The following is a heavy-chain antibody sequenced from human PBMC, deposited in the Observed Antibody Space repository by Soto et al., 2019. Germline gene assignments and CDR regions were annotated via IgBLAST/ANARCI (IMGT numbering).Heavy chain of an antibody. V-gene: IGHV3-21*01. CDR2: ISTSSTYI. CDR1: GFTFSSYS. CDR3: AREGYSRYDFDY. Sequence: EVQLVESGGGLVKPGGSLRLSCAASGFTFSSYSMHWVRQAPGKGLEWVSYISTSSTYIYYADSVKGRFTISRDNAKTSLYLQISSLRAEDTALYYCAREGYSRYDFDYWGQGTLVTVSS. D-gene: IGHD5-12*01. J-gene: IGHJ4*02.